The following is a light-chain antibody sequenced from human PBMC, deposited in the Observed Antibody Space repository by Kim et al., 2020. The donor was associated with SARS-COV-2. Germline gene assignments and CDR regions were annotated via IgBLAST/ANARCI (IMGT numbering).Light chain of an antibody. J-gene: IGKJ1*01. CDR2: AAS. Sequence: ASVGDRVTITCRASQSISSYLNWYQQKPGKAPKLLIYAASSLQSGVPSRCSGSGSGIDFTLTISSLQPEDFATYYCQQSYTTPRTFGQGTKVDIK. V-gene: IGKV1-39*01. CDR1: QSISSY. CDR3: QQSYTTPRT.